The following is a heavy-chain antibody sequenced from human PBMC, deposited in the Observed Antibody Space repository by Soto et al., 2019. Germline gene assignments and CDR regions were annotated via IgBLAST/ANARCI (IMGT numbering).Heavy chain of an antibody. D-gene: IGHD3-16*01. J-gene: IGHJ6*02. CDR3: ARHWHKNTIMLTVYGLDV. V-gene: IGHV4-39*01. CDR1: GLSINSTNYY. CDR2: ILYSGTT. Sequence: QLQLQQSGPRVVKPSEALSLTCTVSGLSINSTNYYWGWIRQPPGKGLEWIGSILYSGTTYFNPSLKSRDTLSVDTAKSQYSLKLTSLTAADTSVYYCARHWHKNTIMLTVYGLDVWGQGTTVTFSS.